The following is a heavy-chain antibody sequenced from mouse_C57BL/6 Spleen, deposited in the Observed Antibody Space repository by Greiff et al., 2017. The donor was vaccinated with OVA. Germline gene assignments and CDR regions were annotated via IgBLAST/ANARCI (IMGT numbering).Heavy chain of an antibody. CDR3: ARGGGYSNYENFDV. V-gene: IGHV5-6*01. Sequence: EVQLVESGGDLVKPGGSLKLSCAASGFTFSSYGMSWVRQTPDKRLEWVATISSGGSYTYYPDSVKGRFTISRDNAKNTLYLQMSSLKSEDTAMYYCARGGGYSNYENFDVWGTGTTVTVSS. CDR1: GFTFSSYG. J-gene: IGHJ1*03. CDR2: ISSGGSYT. D-gene: IGHD2-5*01.